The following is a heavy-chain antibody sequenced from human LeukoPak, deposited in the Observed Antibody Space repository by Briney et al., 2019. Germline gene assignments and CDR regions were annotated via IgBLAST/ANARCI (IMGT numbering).Heavy chain of an antibody. V-gene: IGHV3-23*05. CDR3: AKFGYGDYPYQGFDI. D-gene: IGHD4-17*01. CDR1: GFTFSSYA. CDR2: ITSSSSNT. Sequence: GSLGLSCAASGFTFSSYAMSWVRQAPGKGLEWVSAITSSSSNTYYADSVKGRFTISRDNSKNTLYLQMNNLRAEDTAVYHCAKFGYGDYPYQGFDIWGQGARVTVSS. J-gene: IGHJ3*02.